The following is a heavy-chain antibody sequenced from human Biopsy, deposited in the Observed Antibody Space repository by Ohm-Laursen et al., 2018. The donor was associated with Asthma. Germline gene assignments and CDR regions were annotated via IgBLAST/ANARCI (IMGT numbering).Heavy chain of an antibody. CDR3: ARGDSSNWSHYYFDY. Sequence: SLRLSCAASGFAVSRDHMFWIRQAPGKGLEWVSVIYSGGTSHTADSVRGRFTISRDYSKNTLYLQMHSLRAEDTAVYYCARGDSSNWSHYYFDYWGQGTLVTVSS. CDR2: IYSGGTS. CDR1: GFAVSRDH. J-gene: IGHJ4*02. D-gene: IGHD3-22*01. V-gene: IGHV3-53*01.